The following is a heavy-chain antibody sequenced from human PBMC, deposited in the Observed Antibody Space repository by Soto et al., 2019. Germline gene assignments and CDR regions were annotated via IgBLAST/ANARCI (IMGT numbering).Heavy chain of an antibody. Sequence: GASVKVSCKASGGTFSSYAISWVRQAPGQGLEWMGGIIPILGTANYAQKFQGRVTITADESTSTAYMELSSLRSEDTAVYYCARAGNSYGYMFSMDVWGQGTTVTVSS. V-gene: IGHV1-69*13. CDR3: ARAGNSYGYMFSMDV. D-gene: IGHD5-18*01. J-gene: IGHJ6*02. CDR1: GGTFSSYA. CDR2: IIPILGTA.